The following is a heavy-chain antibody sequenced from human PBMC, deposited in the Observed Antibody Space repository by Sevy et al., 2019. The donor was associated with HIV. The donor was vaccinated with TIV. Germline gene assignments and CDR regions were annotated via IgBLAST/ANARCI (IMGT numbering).Heavy chain of an antibody. J-gene: IGHJ6*02. Sequence: GGSLRLSCAASGFTLSSYGMHWVRQAPGKGLEWVAVIRYDGSNKYYADSVKGRFTISRDNSKNTLYLQMNSLRAEDTAVYYCARDRVGITISAEWGGGMDVWGQGTPVTVSS. CDR3: ARDRVGITISAEWGGGMDV. V-gene: IGHV3-33*01. CDR2: IRYDGSNK. D-gene: IGHD3-3*01. CDR1: GFTLSSYG.